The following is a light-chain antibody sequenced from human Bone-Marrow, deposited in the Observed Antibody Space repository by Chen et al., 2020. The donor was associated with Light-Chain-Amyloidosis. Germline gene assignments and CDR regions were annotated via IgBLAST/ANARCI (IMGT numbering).Light chain of an antibody. J-gene: IGKJ2*01. V-gene: IGKV1-12*01. CDR3: QQGQSLPRT. CDR1: QDVSDY. Sequence: DIQMTQSPSSVSASAGDRVTITCRASQDVSDYLAWYQQKPGKAPELLIYAASSLQSGVPSRFTGSGSGTDFTLTISGLQPEQFATYYCQQGQSLPRTFGQGTKLEIQ. CDR2: AAS.